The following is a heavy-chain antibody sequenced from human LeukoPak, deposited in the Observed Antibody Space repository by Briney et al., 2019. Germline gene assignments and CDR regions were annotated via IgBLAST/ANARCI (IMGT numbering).Heavy chain of an antibody. V-gene: IGHV3-7*03. Sequence: PGGSLRLSCAASGFTFSSYWMSWVRQAPGKGLEWVANIKQDGSEKYYVDSVKGRFTISRDNAKNSLYLQMNSLRAEDTALYHCARVSLGYYYGMDVWGQGTTVTVSS. CDR2: IKQDGSEK. J-gene: IGHJ6*02. CDR1: GFTFSSYW. CDR3: ARVSLGYYYGMDV.